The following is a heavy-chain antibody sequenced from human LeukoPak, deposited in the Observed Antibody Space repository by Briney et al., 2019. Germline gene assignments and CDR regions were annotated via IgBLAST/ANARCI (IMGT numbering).Heavy chain of an antibody. J-gene: IGHJ4*02. Sequence: SETLSLTCSVSGGSILNGNYYWSWIRQPPGKGLEWIGCIYYSGSVYYYPSLQSRVTISLDTSKNQFSLKVTSVNAADTAVYYCASQLGDANNWYYFDYWGQGTLVAVSS. D-gene: IGHD1-1*01. CDR2: IYYSGSV. V-gene: IGHV4-39*01. CDR1: GGSILNGNYY. CDR3: ASQLGDANNWYYFDY.